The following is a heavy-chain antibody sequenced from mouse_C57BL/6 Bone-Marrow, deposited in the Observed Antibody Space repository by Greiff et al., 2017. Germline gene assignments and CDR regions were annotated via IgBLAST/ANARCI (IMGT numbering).Heavy chain of an antibody. CDR3: ARHDNDESY. Sequence: QVQLQQPGAELVKPGASVKLSCKASGYTFTSYWMHWVKQRPGQGLEWIGMIHPNSGSTNYNEKFKSKATLTVDKSSSTAYMQLSSLTSEDSAVYYCARHDNDESYWGQGTLVTVSA. V-gene: IGHV1-64*01. D-gene: IGHD2-4*01. J-gene: IGHJ3*01. CDR2: IHPNSGST. CDR1: GYTFTSYW.